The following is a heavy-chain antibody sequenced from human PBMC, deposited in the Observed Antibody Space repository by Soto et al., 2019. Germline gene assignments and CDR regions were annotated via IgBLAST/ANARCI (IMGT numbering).Heavy chain of an antibody. CDR3: ARGTDSSSSHFDY. J-gene: IGHJ4*02. D-gene: IGHD6-6*01. CDR1: GFTFSSYS. Sequence: PGGSLRLSCAASGFTFSSYSMNWVRQAPGKGLEWVSSISSSSSYIYYADSVKGRFTISRDNAKNSLYLQMNSLRAEDTAVYYCARGTDSSSSHFDYWGQGTLVTVSS. V-gene: IGHV3-21*01. CDR2: ISSSSSYI.